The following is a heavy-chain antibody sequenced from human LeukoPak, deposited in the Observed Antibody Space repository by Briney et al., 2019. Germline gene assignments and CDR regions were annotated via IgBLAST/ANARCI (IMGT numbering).Heavy chain of an antibody. V-gene: IGHV3-33*01. D-gene: IGHD2-15*01. J-gene: IGHJ4*02. CDR3: ASRHCSGGGCYFAGADPFDY. Sequence: GRSLRLSCAASGLSFKDTGMHWVRQAPGKGPEWLTIIWYDGSTKYYADSVKGRFTVSRDNSKNILYPQMNSLRAEDTAVYYCASRHCSGGGCYFAGADPFDYWGQGTLVTVSS. CDR2: IWYDGSTK. CDR1: GLSFKDTG.